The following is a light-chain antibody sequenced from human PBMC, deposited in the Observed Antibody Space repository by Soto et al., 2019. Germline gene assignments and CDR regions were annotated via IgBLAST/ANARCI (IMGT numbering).Light chain of an antibody. CDR1: QSFRGL. CDR2: DAY. CDR3: QQYDNLPRT. Sequence: DIVLTQSPVTLSLSPGERATLSCRASQSFRGLLAWYQQKPGQAPRLLIYDAYNRATGIPPRFSGSGSGTDFTLTISSLQPEDIATYYCQQYDNLPRTFGGGTKVDIK. J-gene: IGKJ4*01. V-gene: IGKV3-11*01.